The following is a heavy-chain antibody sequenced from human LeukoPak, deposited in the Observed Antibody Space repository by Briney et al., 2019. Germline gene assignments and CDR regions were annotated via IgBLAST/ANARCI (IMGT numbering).Heavy chain of an antibody. Sequence: GGSLRLSCAASGFTFSSSAMSWVRQAPGKGLEWVSGISGGGGSTNYADSVKGRLTISRDNSKNTLNLQMNSLRAEDTAVYYCANAPWIQLRGNWFDPWGQGTLVTVSS. V-gene: IGHV3-23*01. CDR2: ISGGGGST. J-gene: IGHJ5*02. CDR3: ANAPWIQLRGNWFDP. CDR1: GFTFSSSA. D-gene: IGHD5-18*01.